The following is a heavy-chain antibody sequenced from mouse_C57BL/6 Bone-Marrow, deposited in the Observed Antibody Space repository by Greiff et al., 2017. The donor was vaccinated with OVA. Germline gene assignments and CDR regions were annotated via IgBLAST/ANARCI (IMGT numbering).Heavy chain of an antibody. D-gene: IGHD2-3*01. V-gene: IGHV1-64*01. CDR1: GYTFTSYW. J-gene: IGHJ4*01. Sequence: QVQLKESGAELVKPGASVKLSCKASGYTFTSYWMHWVKQRPGQGLEWIGMIHPNSGSTNYNEKFTSKATLTVDKSSSTAYMQLSSLTSEDSAVYYCARWNDGYYGAMDYWGQGTSVTVSS. CDR3: ARWNDGYYGAMDY. CDR2: IHPNSGST.